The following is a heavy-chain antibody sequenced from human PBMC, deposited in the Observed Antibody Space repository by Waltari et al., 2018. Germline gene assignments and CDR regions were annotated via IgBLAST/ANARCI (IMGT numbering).Heavy chain of an antibody. CDR1: GYALSALP. D-gene: IGHD2-15*01. V-gene: IGHV1-24*01. Sequence: QVQLEQSGAEVKKPGAYMKVSCKGSGYALSALPMHWVRQAPGEGLEWMGGFNPEDGEIIYAQKFRGIVTMTEDTSTETVYMDLSSLRSEDTAVYYCATSNSGGRRGFDYWGQGTLVTVSS. J-gene: IGHJ4*02. CDR2: FNPEDGEI. CDR3: ATSNSGGRRGFDY.